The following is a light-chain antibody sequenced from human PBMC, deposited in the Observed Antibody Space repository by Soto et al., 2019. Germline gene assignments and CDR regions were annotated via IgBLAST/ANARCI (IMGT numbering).Light chain of an antibody. CDR1: QSVSSN. Sequence: EIVMMQSPATLSVSPGERATVSCRASQSVSSNLAWYQQKPSQAPRLLIYNASTRAPGIPARFSGSGSGTHFTLSISSLQSEDFAVYYCHHYNDWPPKQYTFGQGTKLEIK. CDR3: HHYNDWPPKQYT. V-gene: IGKV3-15*01. J-gene: IGKJ2*01. CDR2: NAS.